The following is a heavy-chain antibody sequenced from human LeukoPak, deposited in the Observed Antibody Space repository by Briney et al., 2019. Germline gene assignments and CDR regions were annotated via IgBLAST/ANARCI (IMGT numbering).Heavy chain of an antibody. D-gene: IGHD5-18*01. CDR2: VYQSGTT. Sequence: SETLSLTCTVSGFSTSSGHYWGWVRQPPGAGLEGIGSVYQSGTTYYNPSLKSRVTTSVDMSKNQFSLRLRPVTAADTAVYYCARIFIRNGYSSYFDCWGQGTLVTVSS. CDR3: ARIFIRNGYSSYFDC. V-gene: IGHV4-38-2*02. J-gene: IGHJ4*02. CDR1: GFSTSSGHY.